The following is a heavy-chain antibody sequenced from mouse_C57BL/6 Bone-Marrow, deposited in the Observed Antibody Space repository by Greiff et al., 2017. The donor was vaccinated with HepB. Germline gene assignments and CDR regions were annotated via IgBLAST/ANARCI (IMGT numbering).Heavy chain of an antibody. CDR1: GYTFTSYW. V-gene: IGHV1-50*01. J-gene: IGHJ2*01. D-gene: IGHD2-10*02. Sequence: VQLQESGAELVKPGASVKLSCKASGYTFTSYWMQWVKQRPGQGLEWIGEIDPSDSYTNYNQKFKGKATLTVDTSSSTAYMQLSSLTSEDSAVYYCARAGYGKGFDYWGQGTTLTVSS. CDR3: ARAGYGKGFDY. CDR2: IDPSDSYT.